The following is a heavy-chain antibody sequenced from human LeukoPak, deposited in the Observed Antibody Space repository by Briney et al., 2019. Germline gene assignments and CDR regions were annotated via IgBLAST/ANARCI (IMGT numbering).Heavy chain of an antibody. CDR3: ARDHNWGPDY. CDR2: IHPKTGVT. CDR1: GYPFTCYY. Sequence: ASVPVSCNASGYPFTCYYIHWVRQAPGQGLEWMAWIHPKTGVTNYAERFQGRLSLTRDTSISTLYMELNSLTSDDTAVYYCARDHNWGPDYWGQGTLVSVSS. V-gene: IGHV1-2*02. J-gene: IGHJ4*02. D-gene: IGHD7-27*01.